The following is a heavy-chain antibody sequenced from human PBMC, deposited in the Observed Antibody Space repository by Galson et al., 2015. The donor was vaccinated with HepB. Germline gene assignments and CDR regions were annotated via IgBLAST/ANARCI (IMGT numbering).Heavy chain of an antibody. Sequence: SLRLSCAASGFTFSSYGMHWVRQAPGKGLEWVAVISYDGSNKYYADSVKGRFTISRDNSKNTLYLQMNSLRAEDTAVYYCNKRGADYDFWSGYYTIDDYYYMDVWGKGTTVTVSS. J-gene: IGHJ6*03. D-gene: IGHD3-3*01. V-gene: IGHV3-30*03. CDR1: GFTFSSYG. CDR3: NKRGADYDFWSGYYTIDDYYYMDV. CDR2: ISYDGSNK.